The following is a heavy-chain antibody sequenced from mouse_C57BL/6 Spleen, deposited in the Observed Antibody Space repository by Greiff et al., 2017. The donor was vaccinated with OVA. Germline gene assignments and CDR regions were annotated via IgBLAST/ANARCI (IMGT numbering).Heavy chain of an antibody. CDR3: ERYNWDVGYAMDD. D-gene: IGHD4-1*01. V-gene: IGHV1-80*01. CDR2: IYPGDGDT. CDR1: GYAFSSYW. J-gene: IGHJ4*01. Sequence: VKLQESGAELVKPGASVKLSCKASGYAFSSYWMNWVKQRPGKGLEWIGQIYPGDGDTNYNGKFKGKATLTADKSSSTAYMQLSSLTSEDSAVYFCERYNWDVGYAMDDWGQGTSVTVAS.